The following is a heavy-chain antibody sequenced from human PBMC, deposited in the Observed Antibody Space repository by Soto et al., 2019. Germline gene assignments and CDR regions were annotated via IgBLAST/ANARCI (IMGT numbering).Heavy chain of an antibody. Sequence: VGSLRLSCAASGFTFSSYAMSWVRQAPGKGLEWVSAISGSGGSTYYADSVKGRFTISRDNSKNTLYLQMNSLRAEDTAVYYCAKDSSSWPLGYYFDYWGQGTLVTVSS. CDR2: ISGSGGST. CDR1: GFTFSSYA. V-gene: IGHV3-23*01. J-gene: IGHJ4*02. CDR3: AKDSSSWPLGYYFDY. D-gene: IGHD6-13*01.